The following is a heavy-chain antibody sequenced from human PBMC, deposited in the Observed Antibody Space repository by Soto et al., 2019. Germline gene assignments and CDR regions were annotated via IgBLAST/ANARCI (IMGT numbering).Heavy chain of an antibody. CDR3: AGSGYYPNYFDY. Sequence: SETLSLTCTVAGGSINNNHYYWGWVRQPPGKGLEWIGSISYSGTTYFNPSLKSRVVKSVDTSRNQFSLKLSSVTAADTAVYYCAGSGYYPNYFDYWGQGTLVTV. J-gene: IGHJ4*02. CDR1: GGSINNNHYY. D-gene: IGHD3-22*01. CDR2: ISYSGTT. V-gene: IGHV4-39*07.